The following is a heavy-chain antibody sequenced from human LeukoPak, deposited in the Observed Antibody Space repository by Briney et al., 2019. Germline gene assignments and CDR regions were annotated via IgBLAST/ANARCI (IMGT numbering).Heavy chain of an antibody. Sequence: GGSLRLSCAASGFTFSSYSMNWVRQAPGKGLEWVSSISSSSSYIYYADSVKGRFTISRDNAKNSLYLQINSLRAEDTAVYYCARGWGVVPAAIYYYMDVWGKGTTVTVSS. D-gene: IGHD2-2*01. CDR1: GFTFSSYS. CDR2: ISSSSSYI. CDR3: ARGWGVVPAAIYYYMDV. V-gene: IGHV3-21*01. J-gene: IGHJ6*03.